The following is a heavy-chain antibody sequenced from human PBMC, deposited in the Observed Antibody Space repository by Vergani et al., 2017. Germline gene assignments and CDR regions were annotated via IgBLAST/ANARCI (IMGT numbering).Heavy chain of an antibody. CDR3: ATQGVDDILAGYYPKPPFDY. D-gene: IGHD3-9*01. V-gene: IGHV1-69*01. J-gene: IGHJ4*02. Sequence: QVQLVQSGAEVKKPGSSVKVSCKASGGTFSSYAISWVRQAPGQGLEWMGGIIPIFGIANYAQKFQGRVTITADESTSTAYMELSSLRTEDTAEYYCATQGVDDILAGYYPKPPFDYWGQGTLVTVSS. CDR1: GGTFSSYA. CDR2: IIPIFGIA.